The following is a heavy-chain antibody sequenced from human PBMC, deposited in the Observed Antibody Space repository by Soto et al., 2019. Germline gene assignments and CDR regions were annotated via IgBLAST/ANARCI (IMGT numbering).Heavy chain of an antibody. CDR1: GYTFTSYG. D-gene: IGHD2-2*01. CDR3: ARVLFMVVVPAALKNQGGWFAP. J-gene: IGHJ5*02. Sequence: ASVKVSCKASGYTFTSYGISWVRQAPGQGLEWMGWISAYNGNTNYAQKLQGRVTMTTDTSTSTAYMELRSLRSDDTAVDYCARVLFMVVVPAALKNQGGWFAPWGQGTLVTVSS. V-gene: IGHV1-18*01. CDR2: ISAYNGNT.